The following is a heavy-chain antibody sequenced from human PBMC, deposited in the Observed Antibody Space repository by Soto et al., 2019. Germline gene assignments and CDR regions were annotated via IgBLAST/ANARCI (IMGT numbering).Heavy chain of an antibody. Sequence: QVQLVQSGAEVKKPGASVTVSCRSSGDTFTDYYIHWVRQAPGQGLEWMGWINPNSGVTKYAQKFQGWVSMTRDTSIRTVYMQLSRLRSDDTAVYYCARESGGATAPLDYYYFYMDVWGTGTTVTVSS. V-gene: IGHV1-2*04. D-gene: IGHD5-12*01. CDR3: ARESGGATAPLDYYYFYMDV. CDR2: INPNSGVT. J-gene: IGHJ6*03. CDR1: GDTFTDYY.